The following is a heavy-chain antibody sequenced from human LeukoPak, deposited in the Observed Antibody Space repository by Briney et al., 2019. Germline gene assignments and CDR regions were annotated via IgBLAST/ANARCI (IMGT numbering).Heavy chain of an antibody. V-gene: IGHV3-30*04. J-gene: IGHJ4*02. Sequence: GGSLRLSCAASGFTFSSYAMHWVRQAPGKGLEWVAVISYDGSNKYYADSVKGRFTISRDNSKNTLYLQMNSLRAEDTAVYYCARDVYYYDSSGHLDYWGQGTLVTVSS. CDR2: ISYDGSNK. CDR1: GFTFSSYA. CDR3: ARDVYYYDSSGHLDY. D-gene: IGHD3-22*01.